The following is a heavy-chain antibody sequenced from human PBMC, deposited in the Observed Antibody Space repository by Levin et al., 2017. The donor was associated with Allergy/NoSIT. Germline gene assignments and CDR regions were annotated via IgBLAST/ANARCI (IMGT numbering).Heavy chain of an antibody. D-gene: IGHD2-2*01. CDR2: ISHSGTNK. CDR1: GFSFSDHY. V-gene: IGHV3-11*01. J-gene: IGHJ1*01. Sequence: GESLKISCAASGFSFSDHYMSWIRQAPGKGLEWVSYISHSGTNKDYAESVKGRFTISRDNAKNSLYLQMNSLRADDTAVYYCAMYCSSTSCYLGSAEYFQHWGQGTLVTVSS. CDR3: AMYCSSTSCYLGSAEYFQH.